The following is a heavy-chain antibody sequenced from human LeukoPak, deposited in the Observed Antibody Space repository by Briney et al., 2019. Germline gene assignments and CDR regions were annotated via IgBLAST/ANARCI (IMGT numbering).Heavy chain of an antibody. V-gene: IGHV1-46*01. CDR3: VRVATPSAYDI. CDR2: INPSGGST. J-gene: IGHJ3*02. D-gene: IGHD6-6*01. Sequence: ASVKVSCKASGYTFTSYYIHWVRQAPGQGLEWMGIINPSGGSTTYAQILQGRVTMTRDTSTSTVYMELSSLRSEDTAVYYYVRVATPSAYDIWGQGTMVTVSS. CDR1: GYTFTSYY.